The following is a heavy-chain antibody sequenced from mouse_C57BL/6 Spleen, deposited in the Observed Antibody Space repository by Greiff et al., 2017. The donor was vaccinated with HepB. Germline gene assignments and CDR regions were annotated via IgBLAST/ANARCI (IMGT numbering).Heavy chain of an antibody. CDR2: ISDGGSYT. D-gene: IGHD2-5*01. CDR3: ARGSYSNPYYYDMDY. V-gene: IGHV5-4*03. J-gene: IGHJ4*01. CDR1: GFTFSSYA. Sequence: EVKLVESGGGLVKPGGSLKLSCAASGFTFSSYAMSWVRQTPEKRLEWVATISDGGSYTYYPDNVKGRFTIARDNAKNNLYLQMSHRKSEDTAMYYCARGSYSNPYYYDMDYWGQGTSVTVSS.